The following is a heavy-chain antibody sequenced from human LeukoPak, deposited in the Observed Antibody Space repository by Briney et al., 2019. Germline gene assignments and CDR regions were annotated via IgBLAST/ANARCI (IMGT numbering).Heavy chain of an antibody. D-gene: IGHD2-15*01. CDR2: IIPIFGTA. Sequence: ASVKVSCKTSGGTFSSYAISWVRQAPGQGLEWMGGIIPIFGTANYAQKFQGRVTITADESTSTAYMELSSLRSEDTAVYYCAREFFEGCSGGSCYYWFDPWGQGTLVTVSS. J-gene: IGHJ5*02. CDR1: GGTFSSYA. CDR3: AREFFEGCSGGSCYYWFDP. V-gene: IGHV1-69*01.